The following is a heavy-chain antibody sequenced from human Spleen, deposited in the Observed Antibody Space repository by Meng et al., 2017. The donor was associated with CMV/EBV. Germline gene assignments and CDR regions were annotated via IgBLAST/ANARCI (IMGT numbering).Heavy chain of an antibody. D-gene: IGHD2-2*01. J-gene: IGHJ5*02. CDR2: INPGGSGT. CDR3: ARPMGYCSSTSCYSGWFDP. V-gene: IGHV1-46*02. CDR1: GYTFDRYV. Sequence: ASVKVSCKASGYTFDRYVISWVRQAPGQGLEWMGIINPGGSGTVYAQSFQGRVTMTRDTSTSTVYMELSSLRSEDTAVYYCARPMGYCSSTSCYSGWFDPWGQGTLVTVSS.